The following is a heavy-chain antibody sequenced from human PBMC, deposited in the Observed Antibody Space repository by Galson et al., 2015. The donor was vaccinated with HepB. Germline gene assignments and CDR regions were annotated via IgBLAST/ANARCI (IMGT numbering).Heavy chain of an antibody. V-gene: IGHV3-9*01. D-gene: IGHD5-12*01. CDR3: AKDLGGYVEMGIDY. CDR1: GFTFDDYA. J-gene: IGHJ4*02. Sequence: SLRLSCAASGFTFDDYAMHWVRQAPGKGLEWVSGISWNSGSIGYADSVKGRFTISRDNAKNSLYLQVNSLRAEDTAFYYCAKDLGGYVEMGIDYWGQGTLVTVSS. CDR2: ISWNSGSI.